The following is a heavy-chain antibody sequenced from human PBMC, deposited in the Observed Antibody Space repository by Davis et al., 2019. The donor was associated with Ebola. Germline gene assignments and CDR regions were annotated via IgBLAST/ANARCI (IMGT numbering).Heavy chain of an antibody. CDR3: TAVAGTSDY. CDR2: IRSKANSYAT. D-gene: IGHD6-19*01. CDR1: GFTFSGSA. V-gene: IGHV3-73*01. Sequence: GESLKISCAASGFTFSGSAMHWVRQASGKGLEWVGRIRSKANSYATAYAASVKGRFTISRDDSKNTAYLQMNSLKTEDTAVYYCTAVAGTSDYWGQGTLVTASS. J-gene: IGHJ4*02.